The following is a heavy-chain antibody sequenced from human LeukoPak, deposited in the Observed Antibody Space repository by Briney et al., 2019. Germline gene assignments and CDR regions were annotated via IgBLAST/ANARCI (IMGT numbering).Heavy chain of an antibody. CDR1: GYTFTGYY. CDR3: ARAGSSSWPHDY. J-gene: IGHJ4*02. CDR2: INPNSGGT. D-gene: IGHD6-13*01. Sequence: GASVTVSFTASGYTFTGYYMHWVRQAPGQGLEWMGWINPNSGGTNYAQKLQGRVTMTTDTPTSTAYMELRSLRSDDTAVYSCARAGSSSWPHDYWGQGTLVTVSS. V-gene: IGHV1-2*02.